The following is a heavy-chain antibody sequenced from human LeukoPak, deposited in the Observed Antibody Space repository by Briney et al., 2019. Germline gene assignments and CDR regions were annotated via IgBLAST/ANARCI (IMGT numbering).Heavy chain of an antibody. CDR1: GFTFSSYG. V-gene: IGHV3-30*18. D-gene: IGHD3-10*01. CDR2: ISYDGSNK. Sequence: GGSLRLSRAASGFTFSSYGMHWVRQAPGKGLEWVAVISYDGSNKYYADSVKGRFTISRDNSKNTLYLQMNSLRAEDTAVYYCAKDRMVRGLYGMDVWGQGTTVTVSS. J-gene: IGHJ6*02. CDR3: AKDRMVRGLYGMDV.